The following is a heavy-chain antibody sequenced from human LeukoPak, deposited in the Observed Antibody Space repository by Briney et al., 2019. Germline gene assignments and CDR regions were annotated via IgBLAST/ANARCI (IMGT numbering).Heavy chain of an antibody. V-gene: IGHV1-69*06. D-gene: IGHD2-2*01. Sequence: ASVKLSCKASGGTFSSYAISLVRQAPGQGLEWMGGINPIFGTANYAQKFQGRVTFTADKSTSTAYMELSSLRSEDTAVYYCARISGDCSSTSCSDWGQGTLVTVSS. CDR1: GGTFSSYA. CDR3: ARISGDCSSTSCSD. J-gene: IGHJ4*02. CDR2: INPIFGTA.